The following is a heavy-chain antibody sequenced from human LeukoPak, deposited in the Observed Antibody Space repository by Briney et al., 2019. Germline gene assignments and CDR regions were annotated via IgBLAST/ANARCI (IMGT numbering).Heavy chain of an antibody. J-gene: IGHJ4*02. CDR2: INPYSGDT. CDR1: GYTFTGYH. Sequence: EASVKVSYKASGYTFTGYHIHWVRQAPGQGLEWMGRINPYSGDTNFAQKFQGRVTMTRGTSITTAYMDLSSLTPDDTAVYFCARDQGSLTRSWYTGYWGQGTQVTVSS. V-gene: IGHV1-2*06. D-gene: IGHD6-13*01. CDR3: ARDQGSLTRSWYTGY.